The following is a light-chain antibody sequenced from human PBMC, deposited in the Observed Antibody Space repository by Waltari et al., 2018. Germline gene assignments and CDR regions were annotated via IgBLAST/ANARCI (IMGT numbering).Light chain of an antibody. CDR1: SSYVGSYTL. V-gene: IGLV2-23*02. CDR2: EVN. J-gene: IGLJ3*02. CDR3: SSYAGSSTLL. Sequence: QSALTQPASVSGSPGQSITISCTGTSSYVGSYTLVSWYQQHPGRAPKVLLYEVNRRPSGVSNRFSGCKSGNTASLTISGLQAEDEADYSCSSYAGSSTLLFGGGTKVTVL.